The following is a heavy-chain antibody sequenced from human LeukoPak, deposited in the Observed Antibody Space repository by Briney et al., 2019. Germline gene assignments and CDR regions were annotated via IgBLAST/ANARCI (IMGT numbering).Heavy chain of an antibody. CDR1: GFTFNNYA. J-gene: IGHJ4*02. D-gene: IGHD2-2*01. CDR3: VRAAPGDCSSTSCSLFDN. V-gene: IGHV3-23*01. Sequence: GGSLRLSCAGSGFTFNNYAMSWVRQTPRKGLEWVSTSMISDDDTYYADPVKGRFTMSRDKSKNTLYLQMSYLRAEDTAVYYCVRAAPGDCSSTSCSLFDNWGQGILVTVSS. CDR2: SMISDDDT.